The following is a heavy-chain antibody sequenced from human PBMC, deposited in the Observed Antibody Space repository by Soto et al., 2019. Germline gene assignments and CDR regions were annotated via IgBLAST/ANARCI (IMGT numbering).Heavy chain of an antibody. CDR2: ISAYNGNT. Sequence: ASVKVSCKASGYTFTSYGISWVRQAPGRGLEWMGWISAYNGNTNYAQKLQGRVTMTTDTSTSTAYMELRSLRSDDTAVYYCARGLYYGSGSYDSWFDPWGQGTLVTVSS. V-gene: IGHV1-18*01. CDR3: ARGLYYGSGSYDSWFDP. CDR1: GYTFTSYG. J-gene: IGHJ5*02. D-gene: IGHD3-10*01.